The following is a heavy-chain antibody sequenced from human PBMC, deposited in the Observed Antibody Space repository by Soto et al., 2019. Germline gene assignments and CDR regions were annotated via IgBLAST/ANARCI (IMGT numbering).Heavy chain of an antibody. Sequence: GASVKVSCKASGYTFTSYAMRWVRQAPGQRLEWIGWINAGNGNTKYSQKFQGRVTITRDTSASTAYMELSSLRSEDTAVYYCARRELLWFREYIDYWGQGTLVTVSS. D-gene: IGHD3-10*01. J-gene: IGHJ4*02. CDR1: GYTFTSYA. CDR2: INAGNGNT. CDR3: ARRELLWFREYIDY. V-gene: IGHV1-3*01.